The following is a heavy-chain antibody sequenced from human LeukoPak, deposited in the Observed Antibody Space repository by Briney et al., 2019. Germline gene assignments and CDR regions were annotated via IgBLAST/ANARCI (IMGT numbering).Heavy chain of an antibody. CDR3: ARDLVVAATPEDWFDP. CDR2: INPNSGGT. V-gene: IGHV1-2*02. D-gene: IGHD2-15*01. Sequence: ASVKVSCKASGYTFTSYYMHWVRQAPGQGLEWMGWINPNSGGTNYAQKFQGRVTMTRDTSISTAYMELSRLRSDDTAVYYCARDLVVAATPEDWFDPWGQGTLVTVSS. J-gene: IGHJ5*02. CDR1: GYTFTSYY.